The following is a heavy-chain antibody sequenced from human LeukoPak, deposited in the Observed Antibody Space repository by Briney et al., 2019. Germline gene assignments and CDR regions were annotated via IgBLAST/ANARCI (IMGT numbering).Heavy chain of an antibody. CDR3: ARGGGAYGDYSLWLGY. Sequence: ASVKVSCKASGYTFSSYGFSWVRQAPGQGLERMGWISAYNGNTIYAQKYQGRVTMTTDTSTSTAYMELRSLRSDDTAVYYCARGGGAYGDYSLWLGYWGQGTLVTVSS. CDR1: GYTFSSYG. J-gene: IGHJ4*02. V-gene: IGHV1-18*01. D-gene: IGHD4-17*01. CDR2: ISAYNGNT.